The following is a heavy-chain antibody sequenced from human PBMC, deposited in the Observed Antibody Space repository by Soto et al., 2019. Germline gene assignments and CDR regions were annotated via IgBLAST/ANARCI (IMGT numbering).Heavy chain of an antibody. CDR2: INHSGST. D-gene: IGHD5-18*01. J-gene: IGHJ4*02. CDR1: GGSFSGYY. Sequence: SETLSLTCAVYGGSFSGYYWSWIRQPPGKGLEWIGEINHSGSTNYNPSLKSRVTISVDTSKNQFSLKLSSVTAADTAVYYCARGSGREIQLCPFDYWGQGTLVTVSS. CDR3: ARGSGREIQLCPFDY. V-gene: IGHV4-34*01.